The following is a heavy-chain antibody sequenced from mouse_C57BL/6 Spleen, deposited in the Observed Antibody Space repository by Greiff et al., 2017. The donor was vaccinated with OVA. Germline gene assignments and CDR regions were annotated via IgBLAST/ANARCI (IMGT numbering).Heavy chain of an antibody. J-gene: IGHJ4*01. D-gene: IGHD1-1*01. V-gene: IGHV1-50*01. Sequence: QVQLQQPGAELVKPGASVKLSCKASGYTFTSYWLQWVKQRPGQGLEWIGEIDPSDSYTNYNQKFKGKATLTVDTSSSTAYMQLSSLTSEDSAVYYCARDDGGSYYAMDYWGQGTSVTVSS. CDR2: IDPSDSYT. CDR1: GYTFTSYW. CDR3: ARDDGGSYYAMDY.